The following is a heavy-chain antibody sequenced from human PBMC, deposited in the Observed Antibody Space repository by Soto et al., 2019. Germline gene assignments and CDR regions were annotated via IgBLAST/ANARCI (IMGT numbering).Heavy chain of an antibody. D-gene: IGHD5-18*01. J-gene: IGHJ4*02. Sequence: GGSLRLSCAASGFTFSSYAMSWVRHAPGKGLEWVSAISGSGGSTYYADSVKGRFTISRDNSKNTLYLQMNSLRAEDTAVYYCAKDLRGYSYHSGFDYWGQGTLVTVSS. CDR2: ISGSGGST. V-gene: IGHV3-23*01. CDR1: GFTFSSYA. CDR3: AKDLRGYSYHSGFDY.